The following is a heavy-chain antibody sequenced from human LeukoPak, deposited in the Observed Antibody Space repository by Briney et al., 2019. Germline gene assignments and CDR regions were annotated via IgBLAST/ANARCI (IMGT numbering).Heavy chain of an antibody. J-gene: IGHJ4*02. D-gene: IGHD3-16*01. CDR1: GYTFTSYG. CDR3: ARDDDYVWGSYKSYSAVACDY. CDR2: ISAYNGNT. Sequence: ASVKVSCKASGYTFTSYGISWVRQAPGQGLEWMGWISAYNGNTNYARKLQGRVTIPTDTSTSTAYMELRSLRSDDTAVYYCARDDDYVWGSYKSYSAVACDYWGQGTLVTVSS. V-gene: IGHV1-18*01.